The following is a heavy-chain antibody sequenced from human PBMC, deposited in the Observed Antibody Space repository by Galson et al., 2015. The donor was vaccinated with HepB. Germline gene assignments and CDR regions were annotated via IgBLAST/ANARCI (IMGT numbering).Heavy chain of an antibody. V-gene: IGHV3-49*03. Sequence: SLRLSCAASGFTFGDYAMSWFRQAPGKGLEWVGFIRSKAYGGTTEYAASVKGRFTISRDDSKSIAYLQMNSLKTEDTAVYYCTRGLAETSLRFLEWFPHSESDGFQHWGQGTLVTVSS. J-gene: IGHJ1*01. D-gene: IGHD3-3*01. CDR2: IRSKAYGGTT. CDR3: TRGLAETSLRFLEWFPHSESDGFQH. CDR1: GFTFGDYA.